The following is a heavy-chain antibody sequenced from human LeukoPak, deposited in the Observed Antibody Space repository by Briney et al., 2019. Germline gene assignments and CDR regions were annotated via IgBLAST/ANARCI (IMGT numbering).Heavy chain of an antibody. V-gene: IGHV3-7*04. CDR1: GFTFSIYA. CDR2: MKQDGSEK. Sequence: GGSLRLSCAASGFTFSIYAMSWVRQAPGKGLEWVANMKQDGSEKHYVDSVKGRFTISRDNAKNSLYLQMDSLRAEDTAVYYCAKDFHYYESGDYYYYFDYWGQGTLVTVSS. J-gene: IGHJ4*02. CDR3: AKDFHYYESGDYYYYFDY. D-gene: IGHD3-22*01.